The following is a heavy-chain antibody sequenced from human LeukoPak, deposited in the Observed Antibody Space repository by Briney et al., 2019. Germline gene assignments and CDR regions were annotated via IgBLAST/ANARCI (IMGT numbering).Heavy chain of an antibody. D-gene: IGHD3-22*01. CDR3: ARDSNGPAF. Sequence: PGRSLRLSCAASGFTFSSYAMHWVRQAPGKGLEWVAVISYDGSNKYYADSVKGRFTISRDYSKNTLYLQMNSLRAEDTAVYYCARDSNGPAFWGQGTLVTVSS. CDR1: GFTFSSYA. V-gene: IGHV3-30*14. J-gene: IGHJ4*02. CDR2: ISYDGSNK.